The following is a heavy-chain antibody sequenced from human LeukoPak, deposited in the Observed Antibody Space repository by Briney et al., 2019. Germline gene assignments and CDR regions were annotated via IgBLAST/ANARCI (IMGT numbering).Heavy chain of an antibody. CDR3: ARLDPSFDFWRGYYSHYYYGMEV. D-gene: IGHD3-3*01. Sequence: PSETLSLTCTVPGGSISSYYLSWIRQPPRKGLEWIGYIYYSMTTHCNPSLKSRVTISVDTSKNQFSLKLSSVPAAATAVYYCARLDPSFDFWRGYYSHYYYGMEVWRQGTTVIVSS. J-gene: IGHJ6*02. CDR2: IYYSMTT. V-gene: IGHV4-59*08. CDR1: GGSISSYY.